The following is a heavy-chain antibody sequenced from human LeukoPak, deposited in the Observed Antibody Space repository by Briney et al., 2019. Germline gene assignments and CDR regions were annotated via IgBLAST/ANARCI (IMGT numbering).Heavy chain of an antibody. D-gene: IGHD3-22*01. J-gene: IGHJ4*02. CDR2: ISAYNGNT. V-gene: IGHV1-18*01. CDR3: ARDRREGDSSGYYYRN. CDR1: GYTFTSYG. Sequence: ASVKVSCKASGYTFTSYGICWVRQAPGQGLEWMGWISAYNGNTNYAQKLQGRVTMTTDTSTSTAYMELRSLRSDDTAVYYCARDRREGDSSGYYYRNWGQGTLVTVSS.